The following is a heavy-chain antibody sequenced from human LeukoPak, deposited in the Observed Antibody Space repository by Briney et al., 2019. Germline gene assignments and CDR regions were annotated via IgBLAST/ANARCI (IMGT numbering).Heavy chain of an antibody. CDR1: GGSLSGYY. CDR2: INHSEST. D-gene: IGHD2-8*01. Sequence: PSETLSLTCAVYGGSLSGYYWSWIRQSPGKGLEWIGEINHSESTSYNPSLKSRVTISVDTSKNQFSLKLSSVTAADTAVYYCARAGVRIILMVYAVFDYWGQGTLVTVSS. J-gene: IGHJ4*02. CDR3: ARAGVRIILMVYAVFDY. V-gene: IGHV4-34*01.